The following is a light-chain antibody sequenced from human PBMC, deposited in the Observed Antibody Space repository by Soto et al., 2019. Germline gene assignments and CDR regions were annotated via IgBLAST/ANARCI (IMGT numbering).Light chain of an antibody. V-gene: IGKV3-15*01. Sequence: EIVMTQSPATLSVSPGERVTLSCRASQSFSSELAWYQQKPGQAPRLLIYSASTRATGVPVRFSGTGSGTEFTLTIGSLQSEDFATYYCQQYNAWPLTLGGGTKVEIK. CDR1: QSFSSE. CDR3: QQYNAWPLT. J-gene: IGKJ4*01. CDR2: SAS.